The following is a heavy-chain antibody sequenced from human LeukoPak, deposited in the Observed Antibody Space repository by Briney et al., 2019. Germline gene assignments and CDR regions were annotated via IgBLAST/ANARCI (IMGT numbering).Heavy chain of an antibody. CDR3: TKHPSDDGGAIDY. Sequence: GGSLRLSCAASGFTLSGSAMHWVRQASGTRLGWVGRIRSKANNYATPYAASVKGRFTISRDDSKNTAYLQMNSLKTEDTAVYYCTKHPSDDGGAIDYWGQGTLVTVSS. CDR2: IRSKANNYAT. CDR1: GFTLSGSA. D-gene: IGHD4-23*01. J-gene: IGHJ4*02. V-gene: IGHV3-73*01.